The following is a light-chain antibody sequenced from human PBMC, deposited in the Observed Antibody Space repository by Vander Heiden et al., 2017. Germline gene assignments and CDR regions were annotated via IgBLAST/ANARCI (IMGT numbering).Light chain of an antibody. CDR2: EDS. Sequence: SYVLTQPPSVPVAPGQTARFTCGGNNIGSKGLHWYQQKPGQAPVRGVFEDSDRPSGIPERFSGYNAGKKAKRHISRVEAGYEPDDYGHAWDSRSDQARVGGGTKLTVL. CDR3: HAWDSRSDQAR. V-gene: IGLV3-21*02. CDR1: NIGSKG. J-gene: IGLJ2*01.